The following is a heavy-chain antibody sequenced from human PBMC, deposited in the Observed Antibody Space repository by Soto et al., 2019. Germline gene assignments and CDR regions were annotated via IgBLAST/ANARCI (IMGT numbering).Heavy chain of an antibody. CDR3: ASIVGATADY. CDR2: TYYRSKWYN. V-gene: IGHV6-1*01. Sequence: SQTLSLTCAISWDSVSSNSAGWNWIRQSPSRGLEWLGRTYYRSKWYNDYAISVKSRITINPDTSKNQFSLQLNSVTPEDTAVYYCASIVGATADYSGQGTLVTVCS. J-gene: IGHJ4*02. CDR1: WDSVSSNSAG. D-gene: IGHD1-26*01.